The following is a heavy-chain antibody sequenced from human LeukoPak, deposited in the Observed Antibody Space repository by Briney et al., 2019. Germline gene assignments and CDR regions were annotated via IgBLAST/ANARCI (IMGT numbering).Heavy chain of an antibody. J-gene: IGHJ4*02. CDR1: GFTFSDYY. V-gene: IGHV3-11*01. Sequence: GGSLRLSCAASGFTFSDYYMSWIRQAPGKGLEWVSYISSSGSTIYYADSVKGRFTISRDNSKNTLYLQMNSLRAEDTAVYYCAKDPVKLSGGSLLMNYFDYWGQGTLVTVSS. CDR2: ISSSGSTI. D-gene: IGHD2-15*01. CDR3: AKDPVKLSGGSLLMNYFDY.